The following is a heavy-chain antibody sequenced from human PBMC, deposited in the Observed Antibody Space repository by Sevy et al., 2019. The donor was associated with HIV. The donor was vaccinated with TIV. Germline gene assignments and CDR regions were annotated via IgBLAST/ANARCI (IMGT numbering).Heavy chain of an antibody. V-gene: IGHV3-30*02. D-gene: IGHD6-13*01. CDR1: GFTFSSYG. CDR3: ASIAAAATVFDY. J-gene: IGHJ4*02. Sequence: GGSLRLSCAASGFTFSSYGMHWVRQAPGKGLEWVAFIRYDGSNKYYADSVKGRFTISRDNSKNTLYLQMNSLRAEDTAVYYCASIAAAATVFDYWGQGTLVTVSS. CDR2: IRYDGSNK.